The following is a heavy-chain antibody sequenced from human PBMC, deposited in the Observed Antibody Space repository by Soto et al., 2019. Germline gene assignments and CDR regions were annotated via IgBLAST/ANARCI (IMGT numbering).Heavy chain of an antibody. CDR1: GGSFSGYY. Sequence: SETLSLTCAVYGGSFSGYYWSWIRQPPGKGLEWIGEINHSGSTNYNPSLKSRVTISVDTSKNQFSLRLSSVTAADTAVYYCARGGYSYGYIDYWGQGTLVTVSS. CDR2: INHSGST. J-gene: IGHJ4*02. D-gene: IGHD5-18*01. CDR3: ARGGYSYGYIDY. V-gene: IGHV4-34*01.